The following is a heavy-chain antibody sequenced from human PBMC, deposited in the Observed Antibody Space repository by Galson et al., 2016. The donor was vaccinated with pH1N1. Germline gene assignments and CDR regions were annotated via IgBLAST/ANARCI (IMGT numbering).Heavy chain of an antibody. J-gene: IGHJ5*02. CDR2: ISHSGII. CDR1: GETISSPGSC. CDR3: ARLKVVSPSQGLWFDP. D-gene: IGHD2-21*02. V-gene: IGHV4-30-2*06. Sequence: TLSLTCSVSGETISSPGSCWTWIRQSPGEGLEWIGYISHSGIISHNPSLKSRVSISIDTSKGHFSLKLTSVTAADTAVYFCARLKVVSPSQGLWFDPWGQGPRSPSPQ.